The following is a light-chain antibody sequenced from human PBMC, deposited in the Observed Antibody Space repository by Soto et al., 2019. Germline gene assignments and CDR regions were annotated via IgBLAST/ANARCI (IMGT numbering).Light chain of an antibody. V-gene: IGKV1-9*01. CDR3: QQLNSHPRT. J-gene: IGKJ2*01. CDR1: QAIYSY. Sequence: DIQLTQSPFFLPASVGDRVTISCRASQAIYSYLAWYQQKPGKAPKLLIFGASKLQSGFPSRVSGSGSGTEFTLTIISLQPEEFATYYCQQLNSHPRTFGQGTKLEIK. CDR2: GAS.